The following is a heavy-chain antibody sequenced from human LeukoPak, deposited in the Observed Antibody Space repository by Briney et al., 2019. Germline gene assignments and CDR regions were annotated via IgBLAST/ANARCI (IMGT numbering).Heavy chain of an antibody. CDR1: GYTLTELS. J-gene: IGHJ3*02. D-gene: IGHD1-26*01. CDR3: ASLRYSGSYYYQVLAVGAFDI. V-gene: IGHV1-24*01. Sequence: ASVKVSCKVSGYTLTELSMHWVRQAPGKGLEWMGGFDPEDGETICAQKFQGRVTMTEDTSTDTAYMELSSLRSEDTAVYYCASLRYSGSYYYQVLAVGAFDIWGQGTMVTVSS. CDR2: FDPEDGET.